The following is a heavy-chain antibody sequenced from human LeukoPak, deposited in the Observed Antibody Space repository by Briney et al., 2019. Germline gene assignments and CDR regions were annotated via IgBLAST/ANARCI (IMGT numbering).Heavy chain of an antibody. D-gene: IGHD5-12*01. CDR3: ARGGYSGYADLDY. V-gene: IGHV4-59*12. Sequence: SETLSLTCTVSGGSISSYYWSWIRQPPGKGLEWIGYIYYSGSTNYNPSLKSRVTISVDTSKNQFSLKLSSVTAADTAVYYCARGGYSGYADLDYWGQGTPVTVSS. CDR1: GGSISSYY. J-gene: IGHJ4*02. CDR2: IYYSGST.